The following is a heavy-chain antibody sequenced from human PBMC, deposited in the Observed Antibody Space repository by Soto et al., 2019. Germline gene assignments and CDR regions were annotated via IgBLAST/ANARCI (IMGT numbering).Heavy chain of an antibody. CDR2: INPSGAST. Sequence: GASVKVSCKASGYTFTDYRMIWVRQAPGQGLEWMGIINPSGASTNYAQKFQGGVTLTRDSFTSTVYMELSSLRSEDTAVYYCARPAGRLANWFDPWGQGTLVTVSS. J-gene: IGHJ5*02. D-gene: IGHD6-6*01. CDR1: GYTFTDYR. V-gene: IGHV1-46*01. CDR3: ARPAGRLANWFDP.